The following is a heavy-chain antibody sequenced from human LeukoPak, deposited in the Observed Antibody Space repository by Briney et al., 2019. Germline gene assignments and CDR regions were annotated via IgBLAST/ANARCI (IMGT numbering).Heavy chain of an antibody. Sequence: ASVKVSCKASGYTFTSYGISWVRQAPGQGLEWMGIINPSGGSTSYAQKFQGRVTMTRDTSTSTVYMELSSLRSEDTAVYYCARVASYYYDSSGYFDYWGQGTLVTVSS. CDR2: INPSGGST. D-gene: IGHD3-22*01. CDR1: GYTFTSYG. CDR3: ARVASYYYDSSGYFDY. V-gene: IGHV1-46*01. J-gene: IGHJ4*02.